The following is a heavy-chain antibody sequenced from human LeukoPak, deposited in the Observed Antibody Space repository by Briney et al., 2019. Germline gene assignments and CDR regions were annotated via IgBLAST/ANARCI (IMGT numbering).Heavy chain of an antibody. D-gene: IGHD2-2*01. J-gene: IGHJ4*02. CDR2: IYSSGST. CDR3: ARVIGYCSSTSCFGYFDY. V-gene: IGHV4-59*08. Sequence: KPSETLSLTCTVSGGSISSYYWSWIRQPPGKGLEWIGYIYSSGSTNYNPSLKSRVTTSVDTSKNQLSLKLSSVTAADTAVYYCARVIGYCSSTSCFGYFDYWGQGTLVTVSS. CDR1: GGSISSYY.